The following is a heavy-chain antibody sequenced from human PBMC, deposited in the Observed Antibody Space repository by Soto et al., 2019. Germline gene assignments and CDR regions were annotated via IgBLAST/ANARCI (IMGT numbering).Heavy chain of an antibody. D-gene: IGHD1-1*01. CDR1: GGTFSSYA. J-gene: IGHJ6*02. CDR2: IIPIFGTA. Sequence: QVQLVQSGAEVKKPGSSVKVSCKASGGTFSSYAISWVRQAPGQGLEWMGGIIPIFGTANYAQKFQGRVTITADESTSTAYMERSSLRSEDTAVYYCARSGGNDDYYYYGMDVWGQGTTVTVSS. V-gene: IGHV1-69*12. CDR3: ARSGGNDDYYYYGMDV.